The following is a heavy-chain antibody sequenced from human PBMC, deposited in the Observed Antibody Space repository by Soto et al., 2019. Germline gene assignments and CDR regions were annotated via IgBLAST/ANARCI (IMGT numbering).Heavy chain of an antibody. V-gene: IGHV3-33*01. CDR2: IWYDGSNK. D-gene: IGHD6-13*01. J-gene: IGHJ4*02. CDR1: GFTFSSYG. CDR3: ASTGPWGHIAAADPFDY. Sequence: PGGSLRLSCAASGFTFSSYGMHWVRQAPGKGLEWVAVIWYDGSNKYYADSVKGRFTISRDNSKNTLYLQMNSLRAEDTAVYYCASTGPWGHIAAADPFDYWGQGTLVTVSS.